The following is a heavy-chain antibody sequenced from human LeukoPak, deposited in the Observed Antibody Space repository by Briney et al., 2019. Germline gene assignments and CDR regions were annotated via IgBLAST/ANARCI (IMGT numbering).Heavy chain of an antibody. CDR1: GFTFRSYW. CDR2: IKQDGSEK. V-gene: IGHV3-7*03. Sequence: GGSLRLSCAASGFTFRSYWMSWVRQAPGKGLEWVANIKQDGSEKYYVDSVKGRFTISRDNAKNSLYLQMNSLRAEDTAVYYCARHSGGMDVWGKGTTVTVSS. J-gene: IGHJ6*04. CDR3: ARHSGGMDV.